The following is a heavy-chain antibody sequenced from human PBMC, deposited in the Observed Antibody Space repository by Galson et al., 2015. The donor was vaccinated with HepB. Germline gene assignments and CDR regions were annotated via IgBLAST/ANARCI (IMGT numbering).Heavy chain of an antibody. J-gene: IGHJ6*02. CDR1: GYTFTSYG. CDR2: ISAYNGNT. Sequence: QSGAEVKKPGASVKVSCKASGYTFTSYGISWVRQAPGQGLEWMGWISAYNGNTNYAQKLQGRVTMTTDTSTSTAYMELRSLRSDDTAVYYCAREGRGSYSNYLTTYCGMEVWGQGTTVTVSS. D-gene: IGHD4-11*01. V-gene: IGHV1-18*04. CDR3: AREGRGSYSNYLTTYCGMEV.